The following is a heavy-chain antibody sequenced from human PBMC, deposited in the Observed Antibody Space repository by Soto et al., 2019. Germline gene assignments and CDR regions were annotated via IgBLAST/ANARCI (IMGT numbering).Heavy chain of an antibody. J-gene: IGHJ4*02. CDR2: VSATAGTI. CDR1: GFTFSSYS. Sequence: GGSLRLSCAASGFTFSSYSMNWVRQAPGKGLEWVSLVSATAGTIYYTDSVKGRFTISRDNSRNTVYLQMNSLRADDTAVYYCAKDRLAGGFDYWGQGTLVTVSS. CDR3: AKDRLAGGFDY. D-gene: IGHD3-16*01. V-gene: IGHV3-23*01.